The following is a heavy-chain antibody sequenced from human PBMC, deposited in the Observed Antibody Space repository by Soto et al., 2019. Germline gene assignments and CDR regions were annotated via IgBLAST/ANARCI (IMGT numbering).Heavy chain of an antibody. D-gene: IGHD3-22*01. V-gene: IGHV1-69*12. CDR1: GGTFSSYA. J-gene: IGHJ1*01. Sequence: QVQLVQSGAEVKKPGSSVKVSCKASGGTFSSYAISWVRQAPGQGLEWMGGIIPIFGTANYAQKFQGRVTITADESTSTAYMELSSLRSEDTAVYYCASSRNYYDSSGYNFQHWGQGTLVTVSS. CDR2: IIPIFGTA. CDR3: ASSRNYYDSSGYNFQH.